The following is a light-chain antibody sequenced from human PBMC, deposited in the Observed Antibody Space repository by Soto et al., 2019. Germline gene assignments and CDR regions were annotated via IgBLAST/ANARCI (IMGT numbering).Light chain of an antibody. V-gene: IGLV2-14*01. Sequence: QSVLTQPASVSGSPGQSITISCTGTSIDVGGYNYVSWYQQHPGKAPKLMIYDASNRPSGVSNRFSGSKSGNTASLTISGLQAEDEADYYCSSYTSSSVYVFGTGTKVTVL. CDR3: SSYTSSSVYV. CDR1: SIDVGGYNY. J-gene: IGLJ1*01. CDR2: DAS.